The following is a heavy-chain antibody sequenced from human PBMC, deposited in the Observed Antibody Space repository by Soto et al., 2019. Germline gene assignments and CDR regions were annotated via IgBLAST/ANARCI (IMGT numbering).Heavy chain of an antibody. CDR1: GYSFTSYW. CDR2: IYPGGSDT. CDR3: ARQRRNWNDDYYGMDV. J-gene: IGHJ6*02. Sequence: PGESLKISCKGSGYSFTSYWIGWVRQMPGKGLEWMGIIYPGGSDTRYSPSFQGQVTISADKSISTAYLQWSSLKASDTAMYYCARQRRNWNDDYYGMDVWGQGTTVTVSS. D-gene: IGHD1-20*01. V-gene: IGHV5-51*01.